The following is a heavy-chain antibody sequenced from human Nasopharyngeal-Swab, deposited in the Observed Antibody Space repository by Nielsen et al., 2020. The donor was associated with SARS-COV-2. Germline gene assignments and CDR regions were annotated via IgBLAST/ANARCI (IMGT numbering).Heavy chain of an antibody. J-gene: IGHJ4*01. CDR3: AKETNSSFDY. Sequence: GGSLRLSCAASGFTFSSYGMHWVRQAPGKGLEWVAVISYDGSNKYYADSVKGRFTISRDNSKNTLYLQMNSLRAEDRAVYYCAKETNSSFDYWGQEPWSPSPQ. D-gene: IGHD2/OR15-2a*01. CDR1: GFTFSSYG. CDR2: ISYDGSNK. V-gene: IGHV3-30*18.